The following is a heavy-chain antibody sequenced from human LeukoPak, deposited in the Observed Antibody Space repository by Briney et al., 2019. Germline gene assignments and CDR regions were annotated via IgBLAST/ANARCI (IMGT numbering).Heavy chain of an antibody. D-gene: IGHD4-11*01. V-gene: IGHV3-23*01. CDR1: GFTVSNNR. CDR2: ISGSGGST. J-gene: IGHJ4*02. CDR3: AILDSLTTVTDYFDY. Sequence: KPGGSLRLSCAASGFTVSNNRLSWVRQAPGKGLEWVSAISGSGGSTYYADSVKGRFTISRDNSKNTLYLQMNSLRAEDTAVYYCAILDSLTTVTDYFDYWGQGTLVTVSS.